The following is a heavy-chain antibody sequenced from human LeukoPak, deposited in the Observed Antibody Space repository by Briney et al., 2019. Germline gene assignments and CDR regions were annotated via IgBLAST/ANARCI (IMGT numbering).Heavy chain of an antibody. D-gene: IGHD5-18*01. CDR3: AREGKLVRDTAMVPKKGLSGYYYYYMDV. CDR1: GGTFSSYA. V-gene: IGHV1-69*13. CDR2: IIPIFGTA. Sequence: ASVKVSCKAPGGTFSSYAISWVRQAPGQGLEWMGGIIPIFGTANYAQKFQGRVTITADESTSTAYMELSSLRSEDTAVYYCAREGKLVRDTAMVPKKGLSGYYYYYMDVWGKGTTVTVSS. J-gene: IGHJ6*03.